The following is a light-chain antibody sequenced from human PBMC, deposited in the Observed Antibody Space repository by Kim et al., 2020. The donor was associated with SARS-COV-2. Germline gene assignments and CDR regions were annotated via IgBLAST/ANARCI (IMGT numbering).Light chain of an antibody. CDR3: QVWDSTTSHFV. CDR2: SDS. V-gene: IGLV3-1*01. Sequence: SYELTQPPSVSVSPGETASITCSGADLGDKNVYWYQQKPGQAPVLVIYSDSHRPPGIPERFSGSNSGNTATLTISGVEAGDEADYYCQVWDSTTSHFVFG. J-gene: IGLJ1*01. CDR1: DLGDKN.